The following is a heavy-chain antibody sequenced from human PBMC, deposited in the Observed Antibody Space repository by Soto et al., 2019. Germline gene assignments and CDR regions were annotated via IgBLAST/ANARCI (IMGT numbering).Heavy chain of an antibody. CDR2: ISSSSSTI. V-gene: IGHV3-48*01. CDR1: GFTFSSYS. CDR3: ARDRVLDGTPLDY. Sequence: GGSLRLSCAASGFTFSSYSMNWVRQAPGKGLEWVSYISSSSSTIYYADSVKGRFTISRDNAKNSLYLQMNSLRAEDTAVYYCARDRVLDGTPLDYWGQGTLVTVSS. D-gene: IGHD6-19*01. J-gene: IGHJ4*02.